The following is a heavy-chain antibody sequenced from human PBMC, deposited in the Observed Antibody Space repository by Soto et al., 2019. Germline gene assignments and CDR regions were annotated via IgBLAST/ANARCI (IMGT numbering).Heavy chain of an antibody. D-gene: IGHD4-17*01. Sequence: QVQLVESGGGVVQPGRSLRLSCAASGFTFSSYGMHWVRQAPGKGLEWVAVISYDGSNKYYADSVKGRFTISRDNSKNTRYLQMNSLRAEDTAVYYCAKVETATTSLSFDYWGQGTLVTVSS. CDR2: ISYDGSNK. CDR1: GFTFSSYG. CDR3: AKVETATTSLSFDY. J-gene: IGHJ4*02. V-gene: IGHV3-30*18.